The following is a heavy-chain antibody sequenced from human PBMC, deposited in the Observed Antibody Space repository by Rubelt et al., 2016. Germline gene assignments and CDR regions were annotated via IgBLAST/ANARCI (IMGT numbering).Heavy chain of an antibody. J-gene: IGHJ4*02. CDR3: ANIEMTRGY. D-gene: IGHD2/OR15-2a*01. CDR1: GFTVSSNY. V-gene: IGHV3-53*01. CDR2: IYSGGRT. Sequence: EVQLVESGGGLIQPGGCLRLSCAASGFTVSSNYMSWVRQAPGKGLEWVSVIYSGGRTYYADSVKGRFTSSRDNAKNTLDLQMNYLGAEDTAVYDCANIEMTRGYWGQGTLVTVSS.